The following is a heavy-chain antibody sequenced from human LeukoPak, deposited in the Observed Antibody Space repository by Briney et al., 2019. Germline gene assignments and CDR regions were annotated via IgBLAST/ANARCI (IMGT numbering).Heavy chain of an antibody. CDR1: GFTFSSYA. V-gene: IGHV3-23*01. CDR2: ISGSGGST. D-gene: IGHD3-9*01. J-gene: IGHJ5*02. CDR3: AKDPRGYDILTGYYMYNWFDP. Sequence: GGSLRLSCAASGFTFSSYAMSWVRQAPGKGLEWVPAISGSGGSTYYADSVKGRFTISGDNSKNTLYLQMNSLRAEDTAVYYCAKDPRGYDILTGYYMYNWFDPWGQGTLVTVSS.